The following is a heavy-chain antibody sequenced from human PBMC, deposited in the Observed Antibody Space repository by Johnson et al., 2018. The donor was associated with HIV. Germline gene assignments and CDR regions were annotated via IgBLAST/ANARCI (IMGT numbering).Heavy chain of an antibody. J-gene: IGHJ3*02. CDR3: AKDRSLTMIVAMDGWAFDI. D-gene: IGHD3-22*01. CDR1: GFTFSSYD. CDR2: IGTAGDT. V-gene: IGHV3-13*01. Sequence: QLVESGGGLVQPGGSLRLSCAASGFTFSSYDMHWVRQATGKGLEWVSAIGTAGDTYYPGSVKGRFTISRENAKNTLYLQMNSLRAEDTAVYYCAKDRSLTMIVAMDGWAFDIWGQGTMVTVSS.